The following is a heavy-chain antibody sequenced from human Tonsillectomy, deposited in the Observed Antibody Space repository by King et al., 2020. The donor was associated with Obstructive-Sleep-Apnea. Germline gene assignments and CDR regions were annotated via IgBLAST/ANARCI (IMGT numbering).Heavy chain of an antibody. D-gene: IGHD3-3*01. CDR2: ISYDGSNK. J-gene: IGHJ6*02. V-gene: IGHV3-30*18. Sequence: VQLVESGGGVVQPGRSLRLSCAASGFTFSSYGMHWVRQAPGKGLEWVAVISYDGSNKYDADSVKGRFTISRDNSKNTLYLQMNSLRAEDTAVYYCAKERITIFGVVITAGGMAVWGPGTTVTVSS. CDR1: GFTFSSYG. CDR3: AKERITIFGVVITAGGMAV.